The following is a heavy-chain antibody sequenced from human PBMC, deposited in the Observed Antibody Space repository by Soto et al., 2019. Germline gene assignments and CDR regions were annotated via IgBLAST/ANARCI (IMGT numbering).Heavy chain of an antibody. D-gene: IGHD2-15*01. CDR3: ARDLVVAATFRDYYFDY. J-gene: IGHJ4*02. CDR1: GGTFSSYT. CDR2: IIPILGIA. Sequence: QVQLVKSGAEVKKPGSSVKVSCKASGGTFSSYTISWVRQAPGQGLEWMGRIIPILGIANYAQKFQGRVTITADKSTSTAYMELSSLRSEDTAVYYCARDLVVAATFRDYYFDYWGQGTLVTVSS. V-gene: IGHV1-69*08.